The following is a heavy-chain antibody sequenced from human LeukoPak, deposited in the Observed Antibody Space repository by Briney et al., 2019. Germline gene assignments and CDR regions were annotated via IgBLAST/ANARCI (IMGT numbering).Heavy chain of an antibody. CDR2: TYQRSKWYN. D-gene: IGHD3-22*01. V-gene: IGHV6-1*01. CDR1: GDIVSINSAA. CDR3: ARGRSRYYYDSSGTSPFDY. J-gene: IGHJ4*02. Sequence: KPSQTLSLTCAISGDIVSINSAAWNWIRQSPSRGLEWLGRTYQRSKWYNDYAVSVKSRITINPDISKNQSSLQLNSVTPEDTAVYYCARGRSRYYYDSSGTSPFDYWGQGTLVTVSS.